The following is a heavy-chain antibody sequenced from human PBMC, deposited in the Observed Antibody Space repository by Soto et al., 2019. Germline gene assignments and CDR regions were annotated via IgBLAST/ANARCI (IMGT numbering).Heavy chain of an antibody. CDR2: INPSGGST. Sequence: ASVKVSCKASGYTFTSYYMHWVRQAPGQGLEWMGIINPSGGSTSYAQKFQGRVTMTRDTSTSTVYMELSSLRSEDTAVYYCARLDSIFGAIHNGVDYWGQGTLVTVSS. J-gene: IGHJ4*02. V-gene: IGHV1-46*03. D-gene: IGHD3-3*01. CDR1: GYTFTSYY. CDR3: ARLDSIFGAIHNGVDY.